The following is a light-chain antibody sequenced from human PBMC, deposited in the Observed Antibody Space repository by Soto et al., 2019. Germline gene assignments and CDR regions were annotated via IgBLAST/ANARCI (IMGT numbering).Light chain of an antibody. V-gene: IGKV1-39*01. CDR1: QSIAGY. CDR2: SAS. Sequence: DIQMTQSLSSLSASVGDRVTITCRVSQSIAGYLSLYQQRPGKAPKFLIYSASSLQRGVPSRFSGSGSGTDFSLTINGLQPEDFATYFCQQSFSVPITFGQGTRLEIK. J-gene: IGKJ5*01. CDR3: QQSFSVPIT.